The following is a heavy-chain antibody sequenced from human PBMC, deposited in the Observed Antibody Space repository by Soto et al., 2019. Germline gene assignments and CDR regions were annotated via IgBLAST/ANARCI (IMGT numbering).Heavy chain of an antibody. Sequence: GGSLRLSGTASGFTFGDYTMCWFRQAPGTGLEWVGFIRSKLYGGTTEYAASVKGRFIISRDDSKSIAYLQMSSLKSEDTAVYYCSRDTYYYDSSGYSDYWGQGTLVTVSS. CDR2: IRSKLYGGTT. CDR3: SRDTYYYDSSGYSDY. CDR1: GFTFGDYT. D-gene: IGHD3-22*01. V-gene: IGHV3-49*03. J-gene: IGHJ4*02.